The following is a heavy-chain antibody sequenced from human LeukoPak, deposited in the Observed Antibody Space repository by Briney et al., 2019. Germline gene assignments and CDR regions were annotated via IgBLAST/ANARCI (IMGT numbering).Heavy chain of an antibody. CDR3: ARGPSSYYDSSGYSHYFDY. CDR2: VSYDGNNK. D-gene: IGHD3-22*01. V-gene: IGHV3-30-3*01. CDR1: GFTFSDYA. Sequence: GGSLRLSCAASGFTFSDYAMFWVRQAPGKGLEWVAIVSYDGNNKYYTDSVKGRFTISRENPRNMLFLQMSSLRAEDTAVYYCARGPSSYYDSSGYSHYFDYWGLGPRSPSPQ. J-gene: IGHJ4*02.